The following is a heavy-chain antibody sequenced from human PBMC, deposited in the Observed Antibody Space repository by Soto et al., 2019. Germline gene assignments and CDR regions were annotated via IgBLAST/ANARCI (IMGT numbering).Heavy chain of an antibody. J-gene: IGHJ4*02. CDR1: GFTFSSYG. CDR3: AEEKHDGSLDY. Sequence: GGSLRLSCAASGFTFSSYGMHWVRQAPGKGLEWVAVISYDGSNKYYADSVKGRFTISRDNSKNTLYLQMNSLRAEDTAVYYCAEEKHDGSLDYWGQGTLVTVSS. CDR2: ISYDGSNK. D-gene: IGHD3-10*01. V-gene: IGHV3-30*18.